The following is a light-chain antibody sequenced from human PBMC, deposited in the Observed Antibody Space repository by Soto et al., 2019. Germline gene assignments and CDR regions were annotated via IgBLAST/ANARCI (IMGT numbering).Light chain of an antibody. J-gene: IGLJ2*01. CDR1: KLGDKY. Sequence: SYELTQPPSVSVSPGQTASNTCSGDKLGDKYTSWYQQKPGQSPLLVIYQDSKRPSGIPERFSGSNSGNTATLTISGTQAMDEADYYCQAWDTSTAVFGGGTKLTVL. V-gene: IGLV3-1*01. CDR3: QAWDTSTAV. CDR2: QDS.